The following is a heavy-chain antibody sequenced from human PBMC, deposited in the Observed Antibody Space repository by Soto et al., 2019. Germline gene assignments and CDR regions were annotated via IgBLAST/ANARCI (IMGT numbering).Heavy chain of an antibody. V-gene: IGHV4-38-2*01. D-gene: IGHD3-10*02. CDR1: GYSISSGYY. CDR2: IHHSGST. J-gene: IGHJ6*02. Sequence: PSETLSLTCAVSGYSISSGYYWGWIRQPPGKGLEWIGSIHHSGSTYYNPSLKSRVTISVDTSKNQFSLRLSSVTAADTAVYYCARGPRPYYVRNSAGMDVWGQGTTVTVSS. CDR3: ARGPRPYYVRNSAGMDV.